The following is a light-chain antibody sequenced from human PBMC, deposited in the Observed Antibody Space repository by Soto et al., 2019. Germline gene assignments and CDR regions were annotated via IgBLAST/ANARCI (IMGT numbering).Light chain of an antibody. Sequence: DIQMTQSPSALSASVGVRVTITCRASQSISSWLAWYQQKPGKAPRLLIYDASYLERGVPSRFSGSGSGTEFTLTISALQADYLATYYCKQYNNFWTFCPGTKVEI. CDR1: QSISSW. CDR2: DAS. CDR3: KQYNNFWT. J-gene: IGKJ1*01. V-gene: IGKV1-5*01.